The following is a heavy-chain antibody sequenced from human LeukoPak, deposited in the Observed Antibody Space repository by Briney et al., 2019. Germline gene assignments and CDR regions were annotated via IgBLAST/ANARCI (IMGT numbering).Heavy chain of an antibody. V-gene: IGHV3-21*01. CDR1: GFTFSSYS. D-gene: IGHD2-2*01. Sequence: GGSLRLSCAASGFTFSSYSMNWVRQAPGKGLEWVSSISSSSYIYYADSVKGRFTISRDNAKNSLYLQMNSLRAEDTAVYYCAKESPYCRSTSCRIYYFDYWGQGTLVTVSS. J-gene: IGHJ4*02. CDR3: AKESPYCRSTSCRIYYFDY. CDR2: ISSSSYI.